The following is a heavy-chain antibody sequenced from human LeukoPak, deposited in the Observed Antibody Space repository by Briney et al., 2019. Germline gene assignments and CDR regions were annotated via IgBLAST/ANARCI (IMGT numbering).Heavy chain of an antibody. D-gene: IGHD6-13*01. CDR2: ISPGGGTT. J-gene: IGHJ6*02. CDR1: GFAFGSEA. CDR3: AKARIATSGRDAMDV. V-gene: IGHV3-23*01. Sequence: GGSLRLSCAVSGFAFGSEAMSWVRQSPARGLEWVASISPGGGTTYYADYVKGRFTISRDNSKNSLFVQMNSLRAEDTAVYYCAKARIATSGRDAMDVWGQGTTVTVSS.